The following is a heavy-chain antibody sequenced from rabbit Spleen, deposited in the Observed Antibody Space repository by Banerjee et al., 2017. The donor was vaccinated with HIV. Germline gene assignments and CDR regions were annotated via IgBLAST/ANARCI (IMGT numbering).Heavy chain of an antibody. CDR3: ARGSATMTMVITGYYFNL. J-gene: IGHJ4*01. D-gene: IGHD2-1*01. V-gene: IGHV1S45*01. Sequence: LTLTCKASGLDFSNNYWICWVRQAPGKGLEWIACVDVTKDGSTYYASWAKGRFTIYRTSSTTVALQVTSLTAADTATYFCARGSATMTMVITGYYFNLWGQGTLVTVS. CDR1: GLDFSNNYW. CDR2: VDVTKDGST.